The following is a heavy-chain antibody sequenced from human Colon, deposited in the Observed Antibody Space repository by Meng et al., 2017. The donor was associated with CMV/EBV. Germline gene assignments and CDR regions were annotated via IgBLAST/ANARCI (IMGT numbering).Heavy chain of an antibody. J-gene: IGHJ4*01. V-gene: IGHV3-23*01. CDR3: ARGTQYSDFWSGFPF. CDR2: ISGSGGST. CDR1: GFTFSSYA. Sequence: GGSLRLSCAASGFTFSSYAMSWVRQAPGKGLEWVSAISGSGGSTYYADSVKGRFTISRDNSRNMIDLQMNNLTAEDTALYYCARGTQYSDFWSGFPFWGHGTLVTVSS. D-gene: IGHD3-3*01.